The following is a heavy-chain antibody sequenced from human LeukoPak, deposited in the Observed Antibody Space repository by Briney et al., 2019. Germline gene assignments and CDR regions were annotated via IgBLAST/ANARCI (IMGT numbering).Heavy chain of an antibody. D-gene: IGHD6-19*01. CDR2: IYHSGST. J-gene: IGHJ4*02. Sequence: PSETLSLTCAVSGYSISSGYYWGWIRQPPGKGLEWIGSIYHSGSTYYNPSLKSRVTISVDTSKNKFSLKLSSVTAADTAVYYCARAIAVAGFDYWGQGTLVTVSS. CDR1: GYSISSGYY. V-gene: IGHV4-38-2*01. CDR3: ARAIAVAGFDY.